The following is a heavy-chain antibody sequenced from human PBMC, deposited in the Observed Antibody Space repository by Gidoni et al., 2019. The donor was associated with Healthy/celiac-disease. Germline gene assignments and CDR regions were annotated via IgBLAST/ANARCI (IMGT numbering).Heavy chain of an antibody. CDR3: ARDRGIMTTVTTENY. V-gene: IGHV1-69*09. J-gene: IGHJ4*02. D-gene: IGHD4-17*01. Sequence: QVQLVQSGAEVKKPGSAVKASCTAHGGPCSSYAISWVRQAPGQGLEWMGRIIPILGIANYAQKFQGIVTITADKSTSTAYMELSSLRSEDTAVYYCARDRGIMTTVTTENYWGQGTLVTVSS. CDR1: GGPCSSYA. CDR2: IIPILGIA.